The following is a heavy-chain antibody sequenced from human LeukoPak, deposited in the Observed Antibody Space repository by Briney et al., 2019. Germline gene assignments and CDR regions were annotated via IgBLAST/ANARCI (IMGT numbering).Heavy chain of an antibody. J-gene: IGHJ3*02. CDR2: IYTSGST. V-gene: IGHV4-4*07. D-gene: IGHD2-21*01. CDR3: ARAGFPTRNGFDT. CDR1: GGSISSYY. Sequence: PSETLSLTCTVSGGSISSYYWSWIRQPAGKGLEWIGRIYTSGSTNYNPSLKSRVTMSVDTSKNQLSLKLSSVTAADTAIYYCARAGFPTRNGFDTWGKGTMVTVSS.